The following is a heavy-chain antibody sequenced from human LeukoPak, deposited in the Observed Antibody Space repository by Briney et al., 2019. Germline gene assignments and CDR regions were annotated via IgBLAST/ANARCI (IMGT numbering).Heavy chain of an antibody. CDR2: ISGSGGNT. D-gene: IGHD6-19*01. CDR1: GFTSSSYA. V-gene: IGHV3-23*01. Sequence: GGSLRLSCAASGFTSSSYAMSWVRQAPGKGLEWVSTISGSGGNTYYADSVKGRFTISRDNSKNTLYLQMNSLRAGDTAVYYCAKEPATRWLATFDYWGQGTLATVSS. J-gene: IGHJ4*02. CDR3: AKEPATRWLATFDY.